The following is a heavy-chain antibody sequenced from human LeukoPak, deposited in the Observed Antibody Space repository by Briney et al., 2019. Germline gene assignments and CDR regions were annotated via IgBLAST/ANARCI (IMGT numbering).Heavy chain of an antibody. CDR2: IYYSGST. V-gene: IGHV4-59*08. Sequence: SETPSLTCTVSGGSISSYYWSWIRQPPGKGLEWIGYIYYSGSTNYNPSLKSRVTISVDTSKNQFSLKLSSVTAADTAVYYCARLGAAVFNWFDPWGQGTLVTVSS. J-gene: IGHJ5*02. CDR3: ARLGAAVFNWFDP. D-gene: IGHD6-13*01. CDR1: GGSISSYY.